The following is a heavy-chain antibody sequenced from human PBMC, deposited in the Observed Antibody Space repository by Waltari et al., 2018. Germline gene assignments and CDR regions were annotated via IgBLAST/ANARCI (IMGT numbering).Heavy chain of an antibody. J-gene: IGHJ5*02. D-gene: IGHD1-26*01. CDR1: GGSISSSSYY. CDR2: IYYSGST. CDR3: ARRNGGSYYRRHGWFDP. V-gene: IGHV4-39*01. Sequence: QLQLQESGPGLVKPSETLSLTCTVSGGSISSSSYYWGWIRQPPGKGLEWIGIIYYSGSTYYNPSLKSRVTISVDTSKNQFSLKLSSVTAADTAVYYCARRNGGSYYRRHGWFDPWGQGTLVTVSS.